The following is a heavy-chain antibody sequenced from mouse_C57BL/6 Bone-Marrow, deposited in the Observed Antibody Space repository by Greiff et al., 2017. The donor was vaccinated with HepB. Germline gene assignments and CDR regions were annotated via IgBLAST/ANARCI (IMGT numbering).Heavy chain of an antibody. J-gene: IGHJ2*01. D-gene: IGHD1-3*01. CDR1: GFNIKDDY. CDR2: IDPENGDT. Sequence: VQLKQSGAELVRPGASVKLSCTASGFNIKDDYMHWVQQRPEQGLEWIGWIDPENGDTEYASKFQGKATITADTSSNTAYLQLSSLTSEDTAVYYCTTLFFSSPYYFDYWGQGTTLTVSS. V-gene: IGHV14-4*01. CDR3: TTLFFSSPYYFDY.